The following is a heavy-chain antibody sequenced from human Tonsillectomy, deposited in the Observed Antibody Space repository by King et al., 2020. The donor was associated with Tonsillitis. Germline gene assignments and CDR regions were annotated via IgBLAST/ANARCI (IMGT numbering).Heavy chain of an antibody. J-gene: IGHJ4*02. V-gene: IGHV3-11*01. Sequence: VQLVESGGGLFKPGGSLRLSCAASGFTFSDYYMNWIRQAPGEGLEWGSYISSGGVTLYYADSVKGRFTISRDNAKTSLYLQMNNLRAEDTAVYYCARVSGGDPLDYWGQGTLVTVSP. CDR2: ISSGGVTL. D-gene: IGHD3-16*01. CDR1: GFTFSDYY. CDR3: ARVSGGDPLDY.